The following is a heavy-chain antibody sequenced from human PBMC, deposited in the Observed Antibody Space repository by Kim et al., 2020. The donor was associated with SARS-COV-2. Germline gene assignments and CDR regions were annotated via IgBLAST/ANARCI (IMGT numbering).Heavy chain of an antibody. V-gene: IGHV3-30*04. J-gene: IGHJ4*02. CDR2: ISYDGSNK. Sequence: GGSLRLSCAASGFTFSSYAMHWVRQAPGKGLEWVALISYDGSNKYYADSVQGRFTISRDNSKNTLYLQMNSLRAEDTAVYYCARDSGGPWVNRGQGTLVT. D-gene: IGHD2-21*01. CDR3: ARDSGGPWVN. CDR1: GFTFSSYA.